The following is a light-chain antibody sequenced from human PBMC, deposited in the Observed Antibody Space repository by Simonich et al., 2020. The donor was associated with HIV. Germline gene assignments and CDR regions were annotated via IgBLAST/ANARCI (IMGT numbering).Light chain of an antibody. V-gene: IGKV4-1*01. J-gene: IGKJ1*01. CDR3: QQYYTTPPT. CDR1: QSVLYSSNNKNY. Sequence: DIVMTQSPDSLAVSLGERATINCKSSQSVLYSSNNKNYLAWYQQKPGQPPKLLIYWASTRASGVPDRFSASGSGTDFTLTIRSLQAEDVAIYSCQQYYTTPPTFGQGTKVEIK. CDR2: WAS.